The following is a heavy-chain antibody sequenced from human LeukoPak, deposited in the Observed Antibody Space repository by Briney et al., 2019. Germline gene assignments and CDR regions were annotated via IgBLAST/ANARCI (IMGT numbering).Heavy chain of an antibody. J-gene: IGHJ3*02. Sequence: GGSLRLSCAASGFTFSSYWMSWVRQAPGKGLEWVAHINQDGSEKYYVDSVKGRFTISRDNAKNSLYLQMNSLRAEDRAVYYCARGRRVDFWGGYSDDAFDIWGQGTMVTVSS. CDR3: ARGRRVDFWGGYSDDAFDI. D-gene: IGHD3-3*01. CDR2: INQDGSEK. CDR1: GFTFSSYW. V-gene: IGHV3-7*01.